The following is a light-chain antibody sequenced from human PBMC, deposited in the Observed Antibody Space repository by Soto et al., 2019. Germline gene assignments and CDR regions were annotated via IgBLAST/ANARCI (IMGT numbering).Light chain of an antibody. CDR2: GAS. V-gene: IGKV3-15*01. CDR1: QSVSNN. Sequence: EIVMTQSPATLSVSPGERATLSCRASQSVSNNLAWYQQKPGQAPRLLIYGASTRATGIPGRFSGSGSGTEFTLTISSLQSEDFAVYYCQQYDNWPPTTFGGGTKVEIK. J-gene: IGKJ4*01. CDR3: QQYDNWPPTT.